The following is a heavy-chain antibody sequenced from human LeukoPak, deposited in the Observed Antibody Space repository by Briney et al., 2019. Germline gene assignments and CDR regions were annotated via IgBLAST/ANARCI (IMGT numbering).Heavy chain of an antibody. J-gene: IGHJ6*03. V-gene: IGHV1-8*03. CDR2: MNPNSGNT. CDR1: GGTFSNYA. Sequence: GASVKVSCKASGGTFSNYAISWVRQATGQGLEWMGWMNPNSGNTGYAQKFQGRVTITRNTSISTAYMELSSLRSEDTAVYYCARLSGLGTEYYYYYYMDVWGKGTTVTVSS. CDR3: ARLSGLGTEYYYYYYMDV. D-gene: IGHD1-1*01.